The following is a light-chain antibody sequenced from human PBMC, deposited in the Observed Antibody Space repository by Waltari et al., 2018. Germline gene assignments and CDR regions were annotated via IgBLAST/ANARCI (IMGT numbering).Light chain of an antibody. V-gene: IGKV3-15*01. CDR3: QQYNNWPPYT. J-gene: IGKJ2*01. CDR2: GAS. Sequence: EIVMTQSPATLSVSPGERATLSCRASQSVNSNLAWYQQKPGQAPRLIIYGASTRATGVPARFSGSGSGTDFTLTISSLQSEDFAVYYCQQYNNWPPYTCGQGTKLEIK. CDR1: QSVNSN.